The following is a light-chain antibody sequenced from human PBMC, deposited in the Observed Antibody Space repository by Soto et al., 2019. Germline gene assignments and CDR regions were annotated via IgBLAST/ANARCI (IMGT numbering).Light chain of an antibody. CDR2: AAS. CDR1: LSVASNY. CDR3: QQYGSAPCS. J-gene: IGKJ1*01. V-gene: IGKV3-20*01. Sequence: EIVLTQSPGTLPLSPGERATLSCRASLSVASNYLAWYQQKPGQAPRLLIYAASGRATGIPGRFSGSGSGTDFTLTITRLEPEDFAVYYCQQYGSAPCSFGQGTKVKIK.